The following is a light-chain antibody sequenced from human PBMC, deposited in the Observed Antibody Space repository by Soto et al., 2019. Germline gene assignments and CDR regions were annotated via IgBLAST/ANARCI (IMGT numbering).Light chain of an antibody. CDR3: AAWDDSLNGYV. CDR1: SSNIGSNA. J-gene: IGLJ1*01. V-gene: IGLV1-44*01. CDR2: SNN. Sequence: QSALPQPPPASGTPGQRVTISCSGSSSNIGSNAVNWYQQLPGTAPKLLIYSNNQRPSGVPDRFSGSKSGTSASLAISGLQSEDEADYYCAAWDDSLNGYVFGSGTKVTVL.